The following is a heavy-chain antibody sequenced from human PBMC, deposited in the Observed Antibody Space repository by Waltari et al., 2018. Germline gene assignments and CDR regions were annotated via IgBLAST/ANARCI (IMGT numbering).Heavy chain of an antibody. J-gene: IGHJ6*03. V-gene: IGHV4-39*01. D-gene: IGHD2-2*01. CDR1: GGSISSSSYY. CDR3: ARLDCSSTSCYESYYYMDV. Sequence: QLQLQESGPGLVTPSETLSLPCTVSGGSISSSSYYWGWIRQPPGNGLEWIGSIYYSGSTYYNPSLKSRVTISVDTSKNQFSLKLSSVTAADTAVYYCARLDCSSTSCYESYYYMDVWGKGTTVTVSS. CDR2: IYYSGST.